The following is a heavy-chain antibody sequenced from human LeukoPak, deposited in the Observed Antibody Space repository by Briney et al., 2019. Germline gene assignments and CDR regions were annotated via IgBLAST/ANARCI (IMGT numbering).Heavy chain of an antibody. CDR2: IKEDGTEK. Sequence: GGSLRLSCAASGFTFSTSWMTWVRQTPGKGLEWVANIKEDGTEKNYVDSVKGRFTISRNNTNNSLYLQMNGLRAEDTALYYCARTYGSGSSYRHFDSWGQGTLVTVSS. CDR3: ARTYGSGSSYRHFDS. CDR1: GFTFSTSW. D-gene: IGHD3-10*01. V-gene: IGHV3-7*01. J-gene: IGHJ4*02.